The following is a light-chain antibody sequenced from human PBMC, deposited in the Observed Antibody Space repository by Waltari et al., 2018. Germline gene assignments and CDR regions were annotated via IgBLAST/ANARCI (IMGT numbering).Light chain of an antibody. Sequence: DIQMTLSPSTLSASVGDRVTITCRASQSISSWLAWYQQKPGKAPKLLIYKASSLESGVPSRFSGSGSGTEFTLTISSLQPDDFATYYCQQYNSYGTFGQGTKVEIK. CDR1: QSISSW. V-gene: IGKV1-5*03. CDR3: QQYNSYGT. CDR2: KAS. J-gene: IGKJ1*01.